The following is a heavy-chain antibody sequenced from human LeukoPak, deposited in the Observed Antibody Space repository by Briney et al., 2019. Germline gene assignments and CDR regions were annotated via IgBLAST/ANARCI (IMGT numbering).Heavy chain of an antibody. J-gene: IGHJ4*02. CDR1: GGSISSYY. V-gene: IGHV4-4*07. CDR3: AREREGDGYNFDWIY. D-gene: IGHD5-24*01. Sequence: ASETLSLTCTVSGGSISSYYWSWIRQPAGKGLEWIGRIYTSGSTNYNPSLKSRVTMSVDTSKNQFSLKLSSVTAADTAVYYCAREREGDGYNFDWIYWGQGTLVTVSS. CDR2: IYTSGST.